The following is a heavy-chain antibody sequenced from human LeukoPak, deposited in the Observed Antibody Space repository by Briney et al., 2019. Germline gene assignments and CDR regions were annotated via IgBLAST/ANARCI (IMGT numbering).Heavy chain of an antibody. CDR1: GFTFDDYA. V-gene: IGHV3-9*01. CDR3: ARDSYSRGWANAFDY. Sequence: PGGSLRLSCAASGFTFDDYAMHWVRQAPGKGLEWVSGISWNSGSIGYADSVKGRFTISRDNSKNTLYLQMNSLRAEDTAVYYCARDSYSRGWANAFDYWGQGTLVTVSS. J-gene: IGHJ4*02. D-gene: IGHD6-19*01. CDR2: ISWNSGSI.